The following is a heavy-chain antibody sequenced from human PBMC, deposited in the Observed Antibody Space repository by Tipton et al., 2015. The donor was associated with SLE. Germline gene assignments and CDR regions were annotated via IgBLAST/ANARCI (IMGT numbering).Heavy chain of an antibody. J-gene: IGHJ4*02. CDR1: GYSISSGYY. V-gene: IGHV4-38-2*02. CDR3: ARDYEYYDSSGYYNYLDY. Sequence: TLSLTCAVSGYSISSGYYWGWIRQPPGKGLEWIGSIYHSGSTNYNPSLKSRVTISVDTSKNQFSLKLSSVTAADTAVYYCARDYEYYDSSGYYNYLDYWGQGTLVTVSS. CDR2: IYHSGST. D-gene: IGHD3-22*01.